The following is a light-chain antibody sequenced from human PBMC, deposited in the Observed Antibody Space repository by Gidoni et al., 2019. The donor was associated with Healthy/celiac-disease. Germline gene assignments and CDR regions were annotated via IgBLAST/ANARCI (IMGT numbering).Light chain of an antibody. J-gene: IGKJ4*01. Sequence: IQLTQSPSFLSASVGDRVTITCRASQGISSYLAWYQQKPGKAPKLLIYAASTLQSGVPSRFSGSGSGTEFTLTISSLQPEDFATYYCQQLNSYPLTFXGXTKVEIK. V-gene: IGKV1-9*01. CDR2: AAS. CDR1: QGISSY. CDR3: QQLNSYPLT.